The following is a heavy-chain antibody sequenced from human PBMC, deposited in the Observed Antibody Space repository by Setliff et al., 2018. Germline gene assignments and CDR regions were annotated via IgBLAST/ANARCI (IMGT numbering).Heavy chain of an antibody. J-gene: IGHJ6*02. CDR1: GYSFTSYW. V-gene: IGHV5-51*01. CDR2: IYPGDSDT. CDR3: ARYDSSGYHYYYGMDV. Sequence: GESLKISCKGSGYSFTSYWIAWVRQMPGKGLEWMGIIYPGDSDTRYSPSFQGQVTISADRSTRTAYLQWSSLKASDTAMYYCARYDSSGYHYYYGMDVWGQGTTVTAP. D-gene: IGHD3-22*01.